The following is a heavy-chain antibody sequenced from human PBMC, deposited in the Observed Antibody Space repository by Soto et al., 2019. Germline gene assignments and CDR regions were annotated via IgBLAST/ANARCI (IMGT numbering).Heavy chain of an antibody. D-gene: IGHD3-22*01. V-gene: IGHV4-31*03. Sequence: QVQLQEAGPGLVKPSQTLSLTCTVSGGSISSGGYYWSWIRQHPGKGLEWIGYIYYSGSTYYNPSLKSRVTIAVDTFKNQFSLKLSSVTAADTAVYYCARDRRGYDSSGGVDWGQGTLVTVSS. CDR3: ARDRRGYDSSGGVD. CDR1: GGSISSGGYY. CDR2: IYYSGST. J-gene: IGHJ4*02.